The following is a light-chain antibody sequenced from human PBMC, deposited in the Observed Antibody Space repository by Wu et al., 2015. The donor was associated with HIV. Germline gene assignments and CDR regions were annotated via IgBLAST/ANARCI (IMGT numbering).Light chain of an antibody. Sequence: EIVLTQSPGTLSLSPGQRATLFCRASQSVSHDYLAWYQQKPGQAPRVLIYGASDRATGIPSRFSGSGSGTDFTLTITNLQVEDVATYYCQQSHDIPRTFGQGTKV. CDR1: QSVSHDY. J-gene: IGKJ1*01. CDR3: QQSHDIPRT. CDR2: GAS. V-gene: IGKV3-20*01.